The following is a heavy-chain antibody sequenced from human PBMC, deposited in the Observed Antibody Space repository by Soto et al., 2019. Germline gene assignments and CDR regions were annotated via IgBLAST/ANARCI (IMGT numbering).Heavy chain of an antibody. V-gene: IGHV4-34*01. CDR3: AREMAPVTNSGWFDP. D-gene: IGHD4-17*01. CDR2: INHSGST. J-gene: IGHJ5*02. Sequence: PSETLSLTCAVYGGSFSGYYWSWIRQPPGKGLEWIGEINHSGSTNYNPSLKSRVTISVDTSKNQFSLKLSSVTAADTAVYYCAREMAPVTNSGWFDPWGQGTLVTVSS. CDR1: GGSFSGYY.